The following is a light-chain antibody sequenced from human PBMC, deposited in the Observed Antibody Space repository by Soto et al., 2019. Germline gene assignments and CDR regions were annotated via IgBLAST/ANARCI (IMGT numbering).Light chain of an antibody. V-gene: IGKV1-5*03. CDR3: QHYSTYSRT. J-gene: IGKJ1*01. CDR2: KAS. CDR1: QSIGSW. Sequence: DIQMTQSPSILSASVGDRVTITCRASQSIGSWLAWYQHKPGKAPKLLIYKASSLESGVPLRFSGSGSGTEFTLTISSLQRDDLATYYCQHYSTYSRTFGQGTKVEIK.